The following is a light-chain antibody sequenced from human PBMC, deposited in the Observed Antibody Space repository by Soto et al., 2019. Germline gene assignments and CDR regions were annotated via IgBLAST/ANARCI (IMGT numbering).Light chain of an antibody. J-gene: IGLJ3*02. V-gene: IGLV2-14*01. Sequence: QSALTQPASVSGSPGQSITISCTGTSSDVGGYNYVSWYQQHPGKAPKLMIYEVSNRPSGVSNRFSGSKSGNTASLTISGIQAEDEADYYCSSYTSSSTWLFGGGTKLTVL. CDR3: SSYTSSSTWL. CDR2: EVS. CDR1: SSDVGGYNY.